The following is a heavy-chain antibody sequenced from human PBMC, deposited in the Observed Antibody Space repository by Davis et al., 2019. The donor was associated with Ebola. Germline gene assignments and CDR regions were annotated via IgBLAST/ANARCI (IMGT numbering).Heavy chain of an antibody. Sequence: SVKVSCKASGGTFSSYAISWVRQAPGQGLEWMGGIIPILGIANYAQKLQGRVTMTTDTSTSTAYMELRSLRSDDTAVYYCARASIAARRPFDYWGQGTLVTVSS. J-gene: IGHJ4*02. CDR2: IIPILGIA. CDR3: ARASIAARRPFDY. D-gene: IGHD6-6*01. CDR1: GGTFSSYA. V-gene: IGHV1-69*10.